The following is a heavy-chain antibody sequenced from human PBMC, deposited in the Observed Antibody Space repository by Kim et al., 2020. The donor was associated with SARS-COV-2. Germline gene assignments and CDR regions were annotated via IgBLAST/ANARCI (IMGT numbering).Heavy chain of an antibody. V-gene: IGHV3-23*01. CDR3: AKDLWFGELLFYYFDY. Sequence: GGSLRLSCAASGFTFSSYAMSWVRQAPGKGLEWVSAISGSGGSTYYADSVKGRFTISRDNSKNTLYLQMNSLRAEDTAVYYCAKDLWFGELLFYYFDYWGQGTLVTVSS. CDR1: GFTFSSYA. D-gene: IGHD3-10*01. J-gene: IGHJ4*02. CDR2: ISGSGGST.